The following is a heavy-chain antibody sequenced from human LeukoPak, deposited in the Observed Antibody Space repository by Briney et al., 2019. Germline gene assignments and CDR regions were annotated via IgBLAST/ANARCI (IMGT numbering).Heavy chain of an antibody. V-gene: IGHV3-53*01. CDR3: ARRRSTSWASDI. CDR1: GFTVSTNY. Sequence: PGGSLRLSCAASGFTVSTNYMTWVRQAPGKGLEWVSVIYSGGSTYYADSVKGRFTSSKDNTRNTLYLQMNSLRVEDTAVYYCARRRSTSWASDIWGQGAMVTVSS. CDR2: IYSGGST. J-gene: IGHJ3*02. D-gene: IGHD6-13*01.